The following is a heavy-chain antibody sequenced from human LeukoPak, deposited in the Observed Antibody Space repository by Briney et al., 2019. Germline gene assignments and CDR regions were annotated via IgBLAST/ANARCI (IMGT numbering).Heavy chain of an antibody. CDR3: AKDNRRHYTSGPNPDPLH. D-gene: IGHD6-19*01. Sequence: GGSLRLSCAGSGFIFNNYAMHWVRQPPGKGLEWVSGISWNSGSIDYADSVKGRFTISRDNAKNSLYPQMNSLRVEDTAFYYCAKDNRRHYTSGPNPDPLHWGQGALVTVSS. V-gene: IGHV3-9*01. J-gene: IGHJ4*02. CDR1: GFIFNNYA. CDR2: ISWNSGSI.